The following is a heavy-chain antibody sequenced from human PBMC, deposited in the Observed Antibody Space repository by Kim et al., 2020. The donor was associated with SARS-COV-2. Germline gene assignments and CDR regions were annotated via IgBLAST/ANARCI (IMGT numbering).Heavy chain of an antibody. CDR2: IYYSGST. J-gene: IGHJ4*02. V-gene: IGHV4-39*01. CDR1: GGSISSSSYY. Sequence: SETLSLTCTVSGGSISSSSYYWGWIRQPPGKGLEWIGSIYYSGSTYYNPSLKSRVTISVDTSKNQFSLKLSSVTAADTAVYYCARHRWVTDPDYWGQGTLVTVSS. D-gene: IGHD2-21*02. CDR3: ARHRWVTDPDY.